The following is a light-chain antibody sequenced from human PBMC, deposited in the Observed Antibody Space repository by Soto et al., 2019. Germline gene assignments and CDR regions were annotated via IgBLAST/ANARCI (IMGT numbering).Light chain of an antibody. J-gene: IGKJ4*01. V-gene: IGKV3D-20*02. CDR3: HQRRQWPLT. CDR1: QSVSSTY. Sequence: EIVLTQSPGTLSLSPGERATLSCRATQSVSSTYLAWYQQKHGQPPRLLIYGASSRAAGIPDRFSGSGSGTDFTLTISSLESEDFAVYYCHQRRQWPLTFGGGTKVDIK. CDR2: GAS.